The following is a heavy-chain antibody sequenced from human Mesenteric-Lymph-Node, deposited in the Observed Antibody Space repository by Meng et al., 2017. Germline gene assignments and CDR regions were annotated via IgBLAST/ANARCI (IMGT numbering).Heavy chain of an antibody. Sequence: QLVLSGSELKKPGASVKVSCKASGYTFINYAINWVRQAPGQGLEWMGWINTHTGNPTYGQGFTGRFVLSSDTSVSTANLQISSLKAEDTAVYYCARGGPYPDSSGFHWYFDLWGRGTLVTVSS. CDR3: ARGGPYPDSSGFHWYFDL. CDR2: INTHTGNP. V-gene: IGHV7-4-1*02. J-gene: IGHJ2*01. CDR1: GYTFINYA. D-gene: IGHD3-22*01.